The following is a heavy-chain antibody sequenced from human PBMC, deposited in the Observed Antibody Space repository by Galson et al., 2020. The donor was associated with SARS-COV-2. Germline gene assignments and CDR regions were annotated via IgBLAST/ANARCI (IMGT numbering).Heavy chain of an antibody. CDR3: AGMDMATDY. Sequence: SQTLSLTCTVSGGSMCGFYWNWIRQPPGKGLECIGDVYYTGSTNYNPSLKRRVTISLNTSKNQFSLKLNSVTAADTAVYYCAGMDMATDYWGQGTLVSVSS. CDR1: GGSMCGFY. CDR2: VYYTGST. J-gene: IGHJ4*02. V-gene: IGHV4-59*01.